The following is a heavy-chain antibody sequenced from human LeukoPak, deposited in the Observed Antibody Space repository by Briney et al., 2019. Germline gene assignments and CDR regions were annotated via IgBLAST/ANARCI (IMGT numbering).Heavy chain of an antibody. Sequence: GASVKVSCKVSGYTLTELSMHWVRQAPGKGLEWMGGFDPEDGETIYAQKFQGRVTMTEDTSTDTAYMELSSLRSEDTTVYYCATKIYSHRSRAYYYCGMDVWGQGTTVTVSS. CDR1: GYTLTELS. CDR2: FDPEDGET. D-gene: IGHD2-21*01. V-gene: IGHV1-24*01. CDR3: ATKIYSHRSRAYYYCGMDV. J-gene: IGHJ6*02.